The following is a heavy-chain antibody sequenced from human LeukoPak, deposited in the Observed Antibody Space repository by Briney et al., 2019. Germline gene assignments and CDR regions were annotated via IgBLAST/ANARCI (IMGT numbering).Heavy chain of an antibody. CDR3: AKSGGYGLIDY. V-gene: IGHV4-39*01. CDR2: IYSSGST. J-gene: IGHJ4*02. D-gene: IGHD1-26*01. Sequence: SETLSLTCTVSGYSISSSSYYWGWIRQPPGKGLEWIGSIYSSGSTYYNASLQSRVTISIETSKNQISLRLNSVTAADTAMYYCAKSGGYGLIDYWGQGTLVTVSS. CDR1: GYSISSSSYY.